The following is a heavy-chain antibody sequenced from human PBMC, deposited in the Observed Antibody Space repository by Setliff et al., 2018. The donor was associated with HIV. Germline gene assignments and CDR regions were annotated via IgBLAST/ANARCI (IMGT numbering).Heavy chain of an antibody. Sequence: TLSLTCTVSGASFSSGGYYWTWIRQHPVRGLEWIGYIYYSGSTYYNPSLRSRLSLSIDRSHQSFSFQLTSVSAADTAVYYCARHAVAPSGYYYHHMDVWGKGTTVTVSS. CDR1: GASFSSGGYY. CDR3: ARHAVAPSGYYYHHMDV. D-gene: IGHD6-19*01. V-gene: IGHV4-31*03. J-gene: IGHJ6*03. CDR2: IYYSGST.